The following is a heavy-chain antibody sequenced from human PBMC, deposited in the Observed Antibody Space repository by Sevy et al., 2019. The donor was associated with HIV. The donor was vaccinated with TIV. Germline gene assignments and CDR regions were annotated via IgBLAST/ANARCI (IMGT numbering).Heavy chain of an antibody. V-gene: IGHV4-59*12. CDR1: NDSISNSY. J-gene: IGHJ6*03. CDR2: VYYTGTT. D-gene: IGHD3-16*01. Sequence: SETLSLTCTVSNDSISNSYWSWIRQSPDKRLEYIGYVYYTGTTDYNPSLRSRVTISVDTSKNQCSMKLNSVTAADTAVYYCARRRSSYGYSYYYYMDVWGKGTTVTVSS. CDR3: ARRRSSYGYSYYYYMDV.